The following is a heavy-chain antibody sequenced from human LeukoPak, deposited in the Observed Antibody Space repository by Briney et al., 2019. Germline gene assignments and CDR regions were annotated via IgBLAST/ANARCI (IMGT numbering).Heavy chain of an antibody. CDR3: ARDQGGTYSSSWEFDY. CDR2: IYSSGST. V-gene: IGHV4-61*02. D-gene: IGHD6-13*01. Sequence: PSETLSLTCTVSGGSISSGSYYWSWMRPPAGKGLEWIGRIYSSGSTNSNPSLKSRVTISVDTSKYQFSLKLSSVTATDTAVYYCARDQGGTYSSSWEFDYWGQGTLVTVSS. J-gene: IGHJ4*02. CDR1: GGSISSGSYY.